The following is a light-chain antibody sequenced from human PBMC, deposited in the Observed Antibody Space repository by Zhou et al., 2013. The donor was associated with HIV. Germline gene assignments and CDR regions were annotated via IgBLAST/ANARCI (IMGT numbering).Light chain of an antibody. V-gene: IGKV1-39*01. CDR2: TAS. J-gene: IGKJ4*01. CDR1: QPISVY. CDR3: QQTYTMPLT. Sequence: DIQVTQSPSSLSASVGDKVTITCRASQPISVYLHWFQQKPGKAPNLLISTASTLESGVPARFSGSGSGTDFTLSISSLQPEDFAVYYCQQTYTMPLTFGGGT.